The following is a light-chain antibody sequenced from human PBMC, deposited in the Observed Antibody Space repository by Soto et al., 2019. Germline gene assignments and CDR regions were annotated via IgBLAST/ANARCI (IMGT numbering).Light chain of an antibody. V-gene: IGLV2-14*03. CDR3: SSFTSSSSLV. Sequence: QSVLTQPASVSGSPGQSITISCTGTSSDVGGYNYVSWYQQYPGKVPKLMIYDVSRRPSGVSNRFSGSKSGNTASLTISGLQAEDEGDYYCSSFTSSSSLVFGPGTKLTVL. CDR2: DVS. CDR1: SSDVGGYNY. J-gene: IGLJ1*01.